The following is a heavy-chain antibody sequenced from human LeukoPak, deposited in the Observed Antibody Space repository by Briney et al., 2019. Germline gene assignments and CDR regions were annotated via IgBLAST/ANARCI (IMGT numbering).Heavy chain of an antibody. J-gene: IGHJ4*02. V-gene: IGHV3-23*01. Sequence: GGSLRLSCAASGVTFSSYAMSWVRQAPGKGLEWVSAISGSGGSTYYADSVKGRFTISRDNSKNTLYLQMNSLRAEDTAVYYCAKQGIWFGELSLDYWGQGTLVTVSS. D-gene: IGHD3-10*01. CDR1: GVTFSSYA. CDR2: ISGSGGST. CDR3: AKQGIWFGELSLDY.